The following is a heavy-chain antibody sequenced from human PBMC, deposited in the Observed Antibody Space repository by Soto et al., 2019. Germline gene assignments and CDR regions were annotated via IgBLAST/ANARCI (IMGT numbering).Heavy chain of an antibody. CDR1: GFAFSSYT. D-gene: IGHD6-13*01. CDR2: ISGSGGST. J-gene: IGHJ4*02. V-gene: IGHV3-23*01. Sequence: VGSLRLSGTASGFAFSSYTMNWVRQAPGRGLGWVSAISGSGGSTYYADSVKGRFTISRDNSKNTLYLQMNSLRAEDTAVYYCAKSQIAAAANLVYCGQRTLVTVSS. CDR3: AKSQIAAAANLVY.